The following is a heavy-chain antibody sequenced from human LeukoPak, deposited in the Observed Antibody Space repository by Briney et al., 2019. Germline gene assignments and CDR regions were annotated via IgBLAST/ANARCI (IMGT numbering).Heavy chain of an antibody. J-gene: IGHJ4*02. CDR2: IDGSGVTT. D-gene: IGHD6-13*01. Sequence: GGSLRLSCAASGFTFSSNTMSWVRQAPGKGLAWVSAIDGSGVTTLYADSVKGRFTISRDNSKNTLFLQMNSLRAEDTAVYYCTKRTPEYSSSWCLDYWGRGTLVTVSS. CDR1: GFTFSSNT. CDR3: TKRTPEYSSSWCLDY. V-gene: IGHV3-23*01.